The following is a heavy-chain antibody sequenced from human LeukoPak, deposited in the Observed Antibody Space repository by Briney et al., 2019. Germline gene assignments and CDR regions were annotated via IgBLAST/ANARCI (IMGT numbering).Heavy chain of an antibody. D-gene: IGHD6-19*01. Sequence: GRSLRLSCAASGFTFDDYAMHWVRQVPGKGLEWVSGLTWNSGTIGYADSVKGRFTISRDNAKNSLYLQMNSVRADDTALYYCAKDTTLHYSGSLDYWGQGTLVTVSS. J-gene: IGHJ4*02. CDR2: LTWNSGTI. CDR3: AKDTTLHYSGSLDY. V-gene: IGHV3-9*01. CDR1: GFTFDDYA.